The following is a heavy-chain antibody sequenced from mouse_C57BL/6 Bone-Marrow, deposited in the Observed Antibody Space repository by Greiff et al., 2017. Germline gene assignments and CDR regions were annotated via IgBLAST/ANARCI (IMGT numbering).Heavy chain of an antibody. D-gene: IGHD2-2*01. V-gene: IGHV1-69*01. CDR1: GYTFTSYW. CDR3: ARDFGYDVWFAY. CDR2: IDPSGSNT. Sequence: QVQLQQPGAELVMPGASVKLSCKASGYTFTSYWMHWVKQRPGQGLEWIGEIDPSGSNTNYNQKFKGKSTLTVDKSSRTAYRQLISRTSEDYAVYYCARDFGYDVWFAYWGQGTLVTVSA. J-gene: IGHJ3*01.